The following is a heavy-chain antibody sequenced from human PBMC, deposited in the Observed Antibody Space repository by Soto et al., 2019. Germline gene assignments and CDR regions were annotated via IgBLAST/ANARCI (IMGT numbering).Heavy chain of an antibody. Sequence: SETLSLTCTVSGGSISCSRYYWGWIRQPPGKGLEWIGSISNSGSTYYNPSLKSRVTISVDTSKNQFSLRLNSVTAADTAVFYCARQGDCSGSSCYGYWGQGTLVTVSS. CDR3: ARQGDCSGSSCYGY. CDR2: ISNSGST. V-gene: IGHV4-39*01. D-gene: IGHD2-15*01. CDR1: GGSISCSRYY. J-gene: IGHJ4*02.